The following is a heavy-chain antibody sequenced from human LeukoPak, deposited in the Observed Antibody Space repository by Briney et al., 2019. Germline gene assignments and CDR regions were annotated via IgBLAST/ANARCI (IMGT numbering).Heavy chain of an antibody. Sequence: SETLSLTCAVYGGSFSGYYWSWIRQPPGKGLEWIGEINHSGSTNYNPSLKSRVTISVDTSKNQFSLKLSSVTAADTAAYYCARVRRVGYSGYDDYWGQGTLVTVSS. J-gene: IGHJ4*02. CDR3: ARVRRVGYSGYDDY. V-gene: IGHV4-34*01. CDR1: GGSFSGYY. CDR2: INHSGST. D-gene: IGHD5-12*01.